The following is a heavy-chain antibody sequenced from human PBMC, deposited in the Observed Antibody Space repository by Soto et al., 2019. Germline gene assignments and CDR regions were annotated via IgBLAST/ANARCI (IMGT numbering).Heavy chain of an antibody. CDR2: IHPGDSDT. Sequence: PGEPLKISCQGSGYSFTNYWVGWVRQISGRGLEWMGIIHPGDSDTRYSPFFQGQVPISADKSISTAYLQWSSLKASDTAMYYCARHNRYSSTWFGELLLTIRGFDPWGQGTLVTVSS. CDR3: ARHNRYSSTWFGELLLTIRGFDP. CDR1: GYSFTNYW. V-gene: IGHV5-51*01. J-gene: IGHJ5*02. D-gene: IGHD3-10*01.